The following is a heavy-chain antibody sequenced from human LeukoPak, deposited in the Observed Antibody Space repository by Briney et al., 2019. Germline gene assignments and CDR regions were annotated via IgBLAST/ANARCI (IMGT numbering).Heavy chain of an antibody. CDR2: IYYSGST. D-gene: IGHD2-21*02. J-gene: IGHJ4*02. CDR3: ARHNRPVTAMNY. Sequence: SETLSLTRTVSGGSISSSSYYWGWIRQPPGKGLEWIGSIYYSGSTYYNPSLKSRVTISVDTSKNQFSLKLSSVTAADTAVYYCARHNRPVTAMNYWGQGTLVTVSS. V-gene: IGHV4-39*01. CDR1: GGSISSSSYY.